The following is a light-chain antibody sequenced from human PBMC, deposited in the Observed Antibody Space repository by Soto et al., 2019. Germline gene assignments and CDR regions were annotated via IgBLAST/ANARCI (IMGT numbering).Light chain of an antibody. CDR1: QDVGSK. J-gene: IGKJ1*01. Sequence: EIVMTQSPATLSVSPGERATLSCRASQDVGSKLAWYQQKPGQAPRLLIYGATTRATGIPARFSGSGSGTQFTLTISSLQSEHFAVYYCQQCNESPPWTFGQGTKVEI. V-gene: IGKV3-15*01. CDR2: GAT. CDR3: QQCNESPPWT.